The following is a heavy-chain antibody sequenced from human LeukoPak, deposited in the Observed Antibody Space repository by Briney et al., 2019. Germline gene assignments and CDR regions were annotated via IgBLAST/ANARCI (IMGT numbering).Heavy chain of an antibody. Sequence: PSETLSLTCTVSGGSISSSSYYWGWIRQPPGKGLEWIGSIYYSGSTYYNPSLKSRVTISVDTSKNQFSLKLSSVTAADTAVYYCARHLGTAMVTVPFDYWGQGTLVTVSS. V-gene: IGHV4-39*01. CDR1: GGSISSSSYY. J-gene: IGHJ4*02. D-gene: IGHD5-18*01. CDR2: IYYSGST. CDR3: ARHLGTAMVTVPFDY.